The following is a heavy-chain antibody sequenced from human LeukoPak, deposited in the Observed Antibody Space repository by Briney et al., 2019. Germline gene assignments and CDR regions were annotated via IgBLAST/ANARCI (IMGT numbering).Heavy chain of an antibody. Sequence: ASVKVSCKASGYTFTGYYMHWVRQAPGQGLEWMGWINPNSGGTNYAQKFQGRVTMTRDTSISTAYMELSRLRSDDTAVYYCASTYGDYVNYCYGMDVWGQGTTVTVSS. CDR2: INPNSGGT. V-gene: IGHV1-2*02. CDR1: GYTFTGYY. D-gene: IGHD4-17*01. CDR3: ASTYGDYVNYCYGMDV. J-gene: IGHJ6*02.